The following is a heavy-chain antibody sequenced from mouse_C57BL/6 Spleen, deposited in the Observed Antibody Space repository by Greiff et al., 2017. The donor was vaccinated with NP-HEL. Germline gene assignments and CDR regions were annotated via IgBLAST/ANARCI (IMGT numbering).Heavy chain of an antibody. CDR1: GYAFSSSW. D-gene: IGHD1-1*01. V-gene: IGHV1-82*01. J-gene: IGHJ1*03. CDR2: IYPGDGDT. Sequence: VKLVESGPELVKPGASVKISCKASGYAFSSSWMNWVKQRPGKGLEWIGRIYPGDGDTNYNGKFKGKATLTADKSSSTAYMQLSSLTSEDSAVYFCAREEYYGSSGYFDVWGTGTTVTVSS. CDR3: AREEYYGSSGYFDV.